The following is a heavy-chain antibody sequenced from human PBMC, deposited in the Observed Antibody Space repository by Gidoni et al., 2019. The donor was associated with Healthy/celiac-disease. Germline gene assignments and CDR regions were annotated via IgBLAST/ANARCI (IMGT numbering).Heavy chain of an antibody. V-gene: IGHV3-33*01. D-gene: IGHD6-19*01. J-gene: IGHJ4*02. CDR3: ARAVDEVAGLDY. CDR1: GFTFSSYG. Sequence: QVQLVESGGGVVQPGRSLRLSCAASGFTFSSYGMHWVRQAPGKGLEWVAVIWYDGSNKYYADSVKGRFTISRDNSKNTLYLQMNSLRAEDTAVYYCARAVDEVAGLDYWGQGTLVTVSS. CDR2: IWYDGSNK.